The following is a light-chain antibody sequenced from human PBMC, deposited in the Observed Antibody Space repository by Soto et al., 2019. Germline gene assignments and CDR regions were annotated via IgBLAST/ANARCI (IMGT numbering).Light chain of an antibody. CDR3: QQYFGSPLT. Sequence: DIVMTQSPDSLAVSLGERATVNCKSSQSVLSSSNNKNYLAWYVQKPGQAPKLLIYWASTRESGVPDRFSGSGSGTDFTLTIDGLQAEDVAVYYCQQYFGSPLTFGGGTKVEIK. CDR2: WAS. CDR1: QSVLSSSNNKNY. V-gene: IGKV4-1*01. J-gene: IGKJ4*01.